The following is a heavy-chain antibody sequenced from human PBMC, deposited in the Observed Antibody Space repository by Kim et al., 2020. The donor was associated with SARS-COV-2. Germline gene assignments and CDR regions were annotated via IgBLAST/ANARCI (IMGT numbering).Heavy chain of an antibody. V-gene: IGHV3-11*01. J-gene: IGHJ4*02. D-gene: IGHD3-22*01. CDR3: ARVASSNYYDSSGYYWLDY. CDR1: GFTFSDYY. Sequence: GGSQRLSCAASGFTFSDYYMSWIRQAPGKGLEWVSYISSSGSTIYYADSVKGRFTISRDNAKNSLYLQMNSLRAEDTAVYYCARVASSNYYDSSGYYWLDYWGQGTLVTVSS. CDR2: ISSSGSTI.